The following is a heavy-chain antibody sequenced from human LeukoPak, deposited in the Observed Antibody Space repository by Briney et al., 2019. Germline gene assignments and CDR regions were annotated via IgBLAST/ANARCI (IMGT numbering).Heavy chain of an antibody. J-gene: IGHJ4*02. V-gene: IGHV6-1*01. CDR2: TYYRSKWYN. CDR1: GDSVSSNSAA. D-gene: IGHD3-9*01. Sequence: SQTLSLTCAISGDSVSSNSAAWNWIRQSPSRGLEWLGRTYYRSKWYNDYAVSVKSRITINPDTSKNQFSLQLNSVTPEDTAVYYCARDGYYDILTGYYKSAAGFDYWGQGTLVTVSS. CDR3: ARDGYYDILTGYYKSAAGFDY.